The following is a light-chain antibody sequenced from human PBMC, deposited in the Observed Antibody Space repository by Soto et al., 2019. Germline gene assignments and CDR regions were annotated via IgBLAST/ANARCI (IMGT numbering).Light chain of an antibody. J-gene: IGLJ2*01. CDR3: CAYAGSKHVI. CDR1: SSDVGTYDL. Sequence: QSALTQPASVSASPGQSITISCTGSSSDVGTYDLVSWYQQHPGAAPKFLIYEVNKGPSGVSERFSGSKSGNTASLTISGLQPGDEAEYSCCAYAGSKHVIFGGGTQLTVL. V-gene: IGLV2-23*02. CDR2: EVN.